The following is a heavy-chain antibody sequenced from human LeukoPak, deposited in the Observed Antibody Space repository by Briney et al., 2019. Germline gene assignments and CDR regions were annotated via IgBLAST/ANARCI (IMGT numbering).Heavy chain of an antibody. Sequence: ASVKVSCKASGYTFTGYYMHWVRQAPGQGLEWMGWISPNSGGTNYAQKFQGRVTMTRDTSISTAYMELSRLRSDDTAVYYCARDSMNYDSSGYTPSFDYWGQGTLVTVSS. CDR3: ARDSMNYDSSGYTPSFDY. CDR1: GYTFTGYY. V-gene: IGHV1-2*02. J-gene: IGHJ4*02. D-gene: IGHD3-22*01. CDR2: ISPNSGGT.